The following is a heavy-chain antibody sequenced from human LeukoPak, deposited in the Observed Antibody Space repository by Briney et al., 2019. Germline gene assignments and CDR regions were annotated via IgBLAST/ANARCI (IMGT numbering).Heavy chain of an antibody. CDR1: GRSFSGYY. J-gene: IGHJ5*02. D-gene: IGHD2-2*01. Sequence: PSETLSLTCAVYGRSFSGYYWSWIRQPPGKGLEWIGEINHSGSTNYNPSLKSRVTISVDTSKNQFSLKLSSVTAADTAVYYCARGKGREIVVVPAAKGGTNWFDPWGQGTLVTVSS. V-gene: IGHV4-34*01. CDR3: ARGKGREIVVVPAAKGGTNWFDP. CDR2: INHSGST.